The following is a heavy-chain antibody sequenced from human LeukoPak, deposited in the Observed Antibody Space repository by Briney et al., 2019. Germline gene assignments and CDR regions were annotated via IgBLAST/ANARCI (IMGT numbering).Heavy chain of an antibody. Sequence: GGSLRLSCAASGFTFSSYWMSWVRQAPGKGLEWVANIKQDGSEKYYVDSVKGRFTISRDNAKNSLYLQMSSLRAEDTAVYYCATHSGSYLVDYWGQGTLVTVSS. V-gene: IGHV3-7*01. J-gene: IGHJ4*02. D-gene: IGHD1-26*01. CDR1: GFTFSSYW. CDR3: ATHSGSYLVDY. CDR2: IKQDGSEK.